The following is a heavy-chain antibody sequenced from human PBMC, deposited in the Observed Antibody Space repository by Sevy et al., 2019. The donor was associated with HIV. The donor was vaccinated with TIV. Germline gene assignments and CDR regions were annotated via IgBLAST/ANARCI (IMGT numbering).Heavy chain of an antibody. V-gene: IGHV4-30-2*01. CDR2: IYHSWST. J-gene: IGHJ4*02. Sequence: SETLSLTCAVSGGSISSGGYSWSWIRQPPGKGLEWIGYIYHSWSTYYNPSLKSRVTISVDRSKNQFSLKLSSVTAADTAVYYCARGGGATTKPYYFDYWGQGTLVTVSS. CDR1: GGSISSGGYS. CDR3: ARGGGATTKPYYFDY. D-gene: IGHD3-10*01.